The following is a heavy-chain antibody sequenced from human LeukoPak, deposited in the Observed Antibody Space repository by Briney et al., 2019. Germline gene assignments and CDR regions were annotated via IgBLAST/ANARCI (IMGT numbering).Heavy chain of an antibody. Sequence: SETLSLTCTVSGGSISSYYWSWIRQHPGKGLEWIGYIYYSGSTYYNPSLKSRVTISVDTSKNQFSLKLSSVTAADTAVYYCGGYCSSTSCPTYFDYWGQGTLVTVSS. CDR2: IYYSGST. J-gene: IGHJ4*02. CDR1: GGSISSYY. CDR3: GGYCSSTSCPTYFDY. V-gene: IGHV4-59*06. D-gene: IGHD2-2*01.